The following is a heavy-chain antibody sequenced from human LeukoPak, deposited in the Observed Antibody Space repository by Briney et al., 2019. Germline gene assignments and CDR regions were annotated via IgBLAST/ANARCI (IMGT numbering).Heavy chain of an antibody. CDR1: GFTVRSNY. V-gene: IGHV3-53*01. Sequence: GGSLRLSRSASGFTVRSNYMNWVRQAPGKGLEWVSVVSSGGETYYAHSVRGRFVISRDHSKNTLDLQMNGLRAEDTAVYYCTRGVWDWGQGTLVTVSS. CDR2: VSSGGET. J-gene: IGHJ4*02. CDR3: TRGVWD. D-gene: IGHD1-26*01.